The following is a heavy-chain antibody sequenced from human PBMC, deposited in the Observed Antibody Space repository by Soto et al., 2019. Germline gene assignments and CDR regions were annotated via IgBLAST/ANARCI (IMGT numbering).Heavy chain of an antibody. CDR2: ISSSSSYI. D-gene: IGHD3-9*01. J-gene: IGHJ4*02. CDR3: ARRRGVYYDILTGYYHIDY. Sequence: VGSLRLSCAASGFTFSSYSMNWVRQAPGKGLEWVSSISSSSSYIYYADSVKGRFTISRDNAKNSLYLQMNSLRAEDTAVYYCARRRGVYYDILTGYYHIDYWGQGTLVTVSS. V-gene: IGHV3-21*01. CDR1: GFTFSSYS.